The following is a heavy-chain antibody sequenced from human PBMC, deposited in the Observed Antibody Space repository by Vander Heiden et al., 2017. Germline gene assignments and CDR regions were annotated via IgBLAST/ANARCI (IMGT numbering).Heavy chain of an antibody. CDR3: ARSIMITFVGVIAPPGY. Sequence: EVQLLESGRGLVQPGGSLRLSCAASGFTFSSDAMSWVRQAPWKGLEWVSAISGSGGSTYYADSVKGRFTISRDNSKNTLYRQMNSLRAEHTAVYYCARSIMITFVGVIAPPGYWGDGTLVTDSS. J-gene: IGHJ4*01. CDR1: GFTFSSDA. D-gene: IGHD3-16*01. V-gene: IGHV3-23*01. CDR2: ISGSGGST.